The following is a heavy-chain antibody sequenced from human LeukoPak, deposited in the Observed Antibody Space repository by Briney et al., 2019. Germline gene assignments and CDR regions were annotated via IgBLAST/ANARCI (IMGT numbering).Heavy chain of an antibody. J-gene: IGHJ4*02. CDR3: TRVGYIDEGIDY. CDR2: ISATGGAT. Sequence: GALRLSCAASGFTFSSYAMSWVRQAPGKGLECVSAISATGGATYYADSVKGRFTISRDNAKNSLYLQMNSLRAEDTAIYYCTRVGYIDEGIDYWGQGTLVTVSS. CDR1: GFTFSSYA. V-gene: IGHV3-23*01. D-gene: IGHD5-24*01.